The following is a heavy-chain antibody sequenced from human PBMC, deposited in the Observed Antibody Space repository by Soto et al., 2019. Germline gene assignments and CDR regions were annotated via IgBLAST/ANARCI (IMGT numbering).Heavy chain of an antibody. V-gene: IGHV1-18*01. CDR2: ISGYSGDT. CDR1: GYTFTSYG. D-gene: IGHD2-2*01. J-gene: IGHJ3*02. CDR3: AKIHAVVVDGFDI. Sequence: QLQLVQSGAEVKKPGASVKVSCKYSGYTFTSYGISWVRQAPGQGLEWLGWISGYSGDTNYAENFQGRVPGTTDTCTSTAYMEPRSLTSDDTALYYCAKIHAVVVDGFDIWGQGTMVTVAS.